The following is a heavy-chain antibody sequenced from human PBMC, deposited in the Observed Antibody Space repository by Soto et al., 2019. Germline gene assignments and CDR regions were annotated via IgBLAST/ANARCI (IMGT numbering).Heavy chain of an antibody. J-gene: IGHJ4*02. V-gene: IGHV3-49*04. CDR1: GFTFGDHG. D-gene: IGHD2-15*01. Sequence: GGSLRLSCTASGFTFGDHGLSWVRQAPGRGLEWVGFIRSKRYGGTTEFAASVKGRFSISRDDSNTIAYLQMNRLQSEDTAVYYCARGPRHCSGGSCYSIDYWGQGALVTVSS. CDR3: ARGPRHCSGGSCYSIDY. CDR2: IRSKRYGGTT.